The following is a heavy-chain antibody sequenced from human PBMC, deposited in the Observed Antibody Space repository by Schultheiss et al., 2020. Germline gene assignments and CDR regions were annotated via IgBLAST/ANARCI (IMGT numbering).Heavy chain of an antibody. J-gene: IGHJ6*02. Sequence: GESLKISCAASGFTFSSYSMNWVRQAPGKGLEWVSAISGSGGSTYYADSVKGRFTISRDNSKNTLYLQMNSLRAEDTAVYYCARTRSSSYYYYYGMDVWGQGTTVTVSS. CDR1: GFTFSSYS. D-gene: IGHD6-6*01. CDR2: ISGSGGST. CDR3: ARTRSSSYYYYYGMDV. V-gene: IGHV3-23*01.